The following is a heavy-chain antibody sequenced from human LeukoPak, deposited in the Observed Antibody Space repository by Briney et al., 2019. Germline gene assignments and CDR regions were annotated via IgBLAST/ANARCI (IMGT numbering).Heavy chain of an antibody. CDR3: AKGGFGELLGY. Sequence: ETLSLTCTVSGGSISSYYWSWVRQAPGKGLEWVSAISGSGGSTYYADSVKGRFTISRDNSKNTLYLQMNSLRAEDTAVYYCAKGGFGELLGYWGQGTLVTVSS. CDR2: ISGSGGST. CDR1: GGSISSYY. V-gene: IGHV3-23*01. J-gene: IGHJ4*02. D-gene: IGHD3-10*01.